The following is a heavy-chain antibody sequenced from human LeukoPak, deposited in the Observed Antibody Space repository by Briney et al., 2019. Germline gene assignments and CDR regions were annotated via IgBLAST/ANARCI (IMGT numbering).Heavy chain of an antibody. D-gene: IGHD4-17*01. J-gene: IGHJ4*02. CDR3: ARAPDYGDYVRYYFDY. CDR1: GGSISSYY. V-gene: IGHV4-59*01. Sequence: SETLSLTCTVPGGSISSYYWSWIRQPPGKGLEWIGYIYYSGSTNYNPPLKSRVTISVDTSKNQFSLKLSSVTAADTAVYYCARAPDYGDYVRYYFDYWGQGTLVTVSS. CDR2: IYYSGST.